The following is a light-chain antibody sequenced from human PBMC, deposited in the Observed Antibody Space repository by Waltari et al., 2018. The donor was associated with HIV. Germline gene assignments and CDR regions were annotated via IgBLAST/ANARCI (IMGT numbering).Light chain of an antibody. CDR3: HDFTSPPTYP. CDR1: QTVNKNF. J-gene: IGKJ2*01. Sequence: EVVWTQCPGTLSWSPGESISLSCRAKQTVNKNFLTWYQQRPGQTPRILIYGASNRATDIPDRFSGFGSGTDFTHIISTLDPEDYALYFCHDFTSPPTYPFGPGTKLEIK. V-gene: IGKV3-20*01. CDR2: GAS.